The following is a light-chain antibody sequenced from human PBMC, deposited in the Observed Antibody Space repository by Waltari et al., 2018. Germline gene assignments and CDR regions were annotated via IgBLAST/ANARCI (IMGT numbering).Light chain of an antibody. CDR1: SSDVGSYNL. CDR3: CSDAGSNTWV. Sequence: QSALTQPASVSGSPGQSITISCTGTSSDVGSYNLVSWYQHHPGKAPKLMIYEGSKRPSGVSKRFSGSKSGNTASLTISGLQAEDEADYYCCSDAGSNTWVFGEGTKLTVL. V-gene: IGLV2-23*01. CDR2: EGS. J-gene: IGLJ3*02.